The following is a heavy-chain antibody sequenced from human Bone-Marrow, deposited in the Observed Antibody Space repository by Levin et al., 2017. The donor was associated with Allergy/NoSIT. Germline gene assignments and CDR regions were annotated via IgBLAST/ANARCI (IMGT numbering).Heavy chain of an antibody. J-gene: IGHJ3*02. CDR3: ARASGYDPWHI. V-gene: IGHV1-18*01. Sequence: ASVKVSCKASGYTFTTYGITWVRQAPGQGLEWMGWISAYNGNTNYAQKFQDRVTMTTDTSTSTAYMELRSLTSDDTAVYYCARASGYDPWHIWGQGTMVTVSS. CDR1: GYTFTTYG. CDR2: ISAYNGNT. D-gene: IGHD5-18*01.